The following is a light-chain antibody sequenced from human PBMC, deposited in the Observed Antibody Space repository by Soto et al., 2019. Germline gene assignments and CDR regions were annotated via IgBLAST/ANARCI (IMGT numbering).Light chain of an antibody. Sequence: EIVLTQSPDTLAVSPGEVATLSCWASQSVTSNLAWYQQKRGQAPRLLIYAAYTRATGVPARFSGSGSGTEFSLTISSLQSEDFAVYYCQQYNNWPPITFCQGTRLEMK. J-gene: IGKJ5*01. V-gene: IGKV3D-15*01. CDR1: QSVTSN. CDR3: QQYNNWPPIT. CDR2: AAY.